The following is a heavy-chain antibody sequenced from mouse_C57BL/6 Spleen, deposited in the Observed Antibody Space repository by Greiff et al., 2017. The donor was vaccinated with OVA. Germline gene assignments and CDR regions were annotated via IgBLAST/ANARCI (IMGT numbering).Heavy chain of an antibody. Sequence: QVQLQQPGAELVKPGASVKMSCTASGYTFTSYWITWVKQRPGQGLEWIGDIYPGSGSTNYNEKFKSKATLTVDTSSSTAYMQLSSLTSEDSAVYYCARSPYYYGSSPVDYWGQGTTLTVSS. CDR3: ARSPYYYGSSPVDY. CDR1: GYTFTSYW. D-gene: IGHD1-1*01. CDR2: IYPGSGST. J-gene: IGHJ2*01. V-gene: IGHV1-55*01.